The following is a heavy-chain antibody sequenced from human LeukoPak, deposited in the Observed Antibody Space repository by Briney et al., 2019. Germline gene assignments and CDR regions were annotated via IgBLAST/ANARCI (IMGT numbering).Heavy chain of an antibody. J-gene: IGHJ4*02. CDR2: ISYDGSNK. CDR1: GFTFSSYA. D-gene: IGHD2-2*01. Sequence: GRSLRLSCAASGFTFSSYAMHWVRQAPGKGLEWVAVISYDGSNKYYADSVKGRFTISRDNSKNTLYLQMNSLRAEDTAVYYCARSPRTSRYYYFDYWGQGTLVTVSS. V-gene: IGHV3-30-3*01. CDR3: ARSPRTSRYYYFDY.